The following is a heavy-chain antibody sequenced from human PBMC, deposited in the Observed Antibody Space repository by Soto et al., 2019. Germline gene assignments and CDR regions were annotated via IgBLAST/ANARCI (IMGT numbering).Heavy chain of an antibody. D-gene: IGHD2-2*01. V-gene: IGHV5-51*03. J-gene: IGHJ6*03. CDR2: IYPGDSDT. CDR1: GYSFTSYW. CDR3: ARAGGPNIVVVPAAMRHYYYYYMDV. Sequence: EVQLVQSGAEVKKPGESLQISCKGSGYSFTSYWIGWVRQMPGKGLEWMGIIYPGDSDTRYSPSFQGQVTISADKSISTAYLQWSSLKASDTAMYYCARAGGPNIVVVPAAMRHYYYYYMDVWGKGTTVTVSS.